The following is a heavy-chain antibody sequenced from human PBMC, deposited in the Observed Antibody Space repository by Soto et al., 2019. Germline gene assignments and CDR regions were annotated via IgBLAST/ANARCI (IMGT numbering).Heavy chain of an antibody. V-gene: IGHV4-34*01. CDR2: INHSGST. J-gene: IGHJ4*02. Sequence: QVQLQQWGAGLLKPSETLSLTCAVYGGSFSGYYWSWIRQPPGKGLEWIGEINHSGSTNYNPSLKSRVTISVDTSKNQFSLKLSSVTAADTAVYYCARGPAGQQLVWGAYFDYWVQGTLVTVSS. CDR3: ARGPAGQQLVWGAYFDY. CDR1: GGSFSGYY. D-gene: IGHD6-13*01.